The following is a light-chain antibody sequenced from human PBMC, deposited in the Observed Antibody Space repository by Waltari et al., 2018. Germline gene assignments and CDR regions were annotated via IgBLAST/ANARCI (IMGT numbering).Light chain of an antibody. CDR1: QSLLSSNGYNY. CDR3: MQALQTPRT. Sequence: DIVMTQTPLSLPVTLGEPASISCRSSQSLLSSNGYNYLNWYLQKPGQSPQLLIYYGSNRASGVPDRFSGSGSGTDFTLKINRVEAEDVGVYYCMQALQTPRTFGQGTKVEIK. J-gene: IGKJ1*01. V-gene: IGKV2-28*01. CDR2: YGS.